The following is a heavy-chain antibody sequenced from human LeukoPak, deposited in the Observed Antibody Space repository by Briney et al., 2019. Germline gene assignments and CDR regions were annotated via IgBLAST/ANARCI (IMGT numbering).Heavy chain of an antibody. D-gene: IGHD5-12*01. V-gene: IGHV3-30-3*02. CDR2: ISYDGSNK. CDR1: GFTFSSYA. J-gene: IGHJ6*02. Sequence: PGGSLRLSCAASGFTFSSYAMHWVRQAPGKGLEWVAVISYDGSNKYYADSVKGRFTISRDNSKNTLYLQMNSLRAEDTAVYYCATLVARVWGQGTTVTVS. CDR3: ATLVARV.